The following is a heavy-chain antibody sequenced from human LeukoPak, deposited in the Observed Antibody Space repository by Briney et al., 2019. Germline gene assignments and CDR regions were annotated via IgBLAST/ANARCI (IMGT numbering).Heavy chain of an antibody. CDR1: GFTFSSYW. Sequence: PGGSLRLSCAASGFTFSSYWMSWVRQAPGKGLEWVANIKQDGSEKYYVDSVKGRFTISRDNAKNSLSLQMNSLRAEDTAVFYCARDRNSDFWSGYYTNYFDYWGQGTLVTVSS. D-gene: IGHD3-3*01. CDR3: ARDRNSDFWSGYYTNYFDY. CDR2: IKQDGSEK. J-gene: IGHJ4*02. V-gene: IGHV3-7*01.